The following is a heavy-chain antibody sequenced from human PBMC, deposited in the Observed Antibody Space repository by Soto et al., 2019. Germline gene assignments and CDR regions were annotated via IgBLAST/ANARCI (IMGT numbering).Heavy chain of an antibody. J-gene: IGHJ4*02. CDR3: AALIAAAGYFDY. Sequence: PGGSLRLSCAASGFTFSSYGMHWVRQAPGKGLEWVAVISYDGSNKYYADSVKGRFTISRDNSKNTLYLQMNSLRAEDTAVYYCAALIAAAGYFDYWGQGTLVTVSS. CDR1: GFTFSSYG. CDR2: ISYDGSNK. D-gene: IGHD6-13*01. V-gene: IGHV3-30*03.